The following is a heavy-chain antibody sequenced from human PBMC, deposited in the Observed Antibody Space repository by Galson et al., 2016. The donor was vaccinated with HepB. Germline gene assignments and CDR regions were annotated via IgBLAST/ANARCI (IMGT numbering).Heavy chain of an antibody. CDR1: GGSVSSGGFS. CDR3: ARAWVSRLTPSNWYFDL. D-gene: IGHD2-15*01. J-gene: IGHJ2*01. V-gene: IGHV4-30-2*01. CDR2: IYYSGST. Sequence: TLSLTCAVSGGSVSSGGFSWSWIRQPPGKGPEWIGYIYYSGSTYYNPSLKSRVTISIDRSKNQFSLKLSSVTAADTAVYFCARAWVSRLTPSNWYFDLWGRGTLVSVSS.